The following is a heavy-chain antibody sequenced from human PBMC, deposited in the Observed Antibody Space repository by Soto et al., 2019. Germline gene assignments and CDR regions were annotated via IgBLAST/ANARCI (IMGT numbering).Heavy chain of an antibody. CDR3: TGEVASGY. Sequence: QVQLVESGGGVVQPGRSLRLSCAVSGFTVSTYGMHWVRQAPGKGLEWVAVISRDGGTKYYADSVKGRFTISRDNSRNTLFLEMNSRRGDDMAVYYCTGEVASGYGGQGTLVTVSS. D-gene: IGHD2-8*02. V-gene: IGHV3-30*03. CDR1: GFTVSTYG. CDR2: ISRDGGTK. J-gene: IGHJ4*02.